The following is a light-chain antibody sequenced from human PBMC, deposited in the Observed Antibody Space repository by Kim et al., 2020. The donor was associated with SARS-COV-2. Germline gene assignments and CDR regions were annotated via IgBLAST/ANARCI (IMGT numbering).Light chain of an antibody. CDR2: QDS. V-gene: IGLV3-1*01. CDR3: QAWDSSTRV. Sequence: VSPGQTASITCSGDKLGDKYACWYQQKPGQSPVLVIYQDSKRPAGIPERFSGSNSGNTATLTISGTQAMDEADYYCQAWDSSTRVFGGGTQLTVL. CDR1: KLGDKY. J-gene: IGLJ3*02.